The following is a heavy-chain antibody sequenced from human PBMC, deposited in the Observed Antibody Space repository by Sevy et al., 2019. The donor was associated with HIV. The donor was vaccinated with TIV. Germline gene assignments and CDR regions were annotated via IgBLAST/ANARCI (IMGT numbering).Heavy chain of an antibody. D-gene: IGHD1-26*01. CDR3: AAGTGNSDFDY. Sequence: GGSLRLSCAASGFTFSEAWMSWVRQAPGKGLEWVGRIKSKTDAATRDFAAPVRGRFSISRDDSANTVYLVMNNLKPEDTGVYYCAAGTGNSDFDYWGQGTLVTVSS. CDR2: IKSKTDAATR. CDR1: GFTFSEAW. J-gene: IGHJ4*02. V-gene: IGHV3-15*01.